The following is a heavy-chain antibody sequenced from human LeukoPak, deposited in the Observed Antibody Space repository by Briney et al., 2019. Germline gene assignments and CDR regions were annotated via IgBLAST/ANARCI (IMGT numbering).Heavy chain of an antibody. V-gene: IGHV4-61*02. D-gene: IGHD2/OR15-2a*01. CDR3: ARDIIGGVLFQH. CDR2: IYTSGST. CDR1: GGSISSGSYY. J-gene: IGHJ1*01. Sequence: PSQTLSLTCTVSGGSISSGSYYWSWIRQPAGKGLEWIGRIYTSGSTNYNPSLMSRVTISVDTSKNQFSLKLSSVTAADTAVYYCARDIIGGVLFQHWGQGTLVTVSS.